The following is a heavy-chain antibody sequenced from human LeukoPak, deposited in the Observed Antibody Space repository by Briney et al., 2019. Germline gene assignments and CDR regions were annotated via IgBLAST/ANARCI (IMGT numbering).Heavy chain of an antibody. V-gene: IGHV3-23*01. D-gene: IGHD3-22*01. CDR1: GFTFSSYA. CDR3: AKVPYDSSGSHKRRGAAFDI. CDR2: ISGSGGST. Sequence: GGSLRLSCAASGFTFSSYAMSWVRQAPGKGLEWVSAISGSGGSTCYADSVKGRFTISRDNSKNTLYLQMNSLRAEDTAVYYCAKVPYDSSGSHKRRGAAFDIWGQGTMVTVSS. J-gene: IGHJ3*02.